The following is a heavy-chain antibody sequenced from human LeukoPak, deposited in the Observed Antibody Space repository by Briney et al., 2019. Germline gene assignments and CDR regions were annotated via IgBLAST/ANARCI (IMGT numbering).Heavy chain of an antibody. D-gene: IGHD3-9*01. CDR3: ASGAVSDILTGSFYFDY. V-gene: IGHV3-23*01. J-gene: IGHJ4*02. CDR1: GFTFSSYA. Sequence: GGSLRLSCAASGFTFSSYAMSWVRQAPGKRLEWVSAISGSGGSTYYADSVKGRFTISRDNSKNTLYLQMNSLRAEDTAVYYCASGAVSDILTGSFYFDYWGQGTLVTVSS. CDR2: ISGSGGST.